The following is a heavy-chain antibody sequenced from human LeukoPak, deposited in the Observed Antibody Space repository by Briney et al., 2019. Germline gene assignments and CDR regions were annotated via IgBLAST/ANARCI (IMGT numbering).Heavy chain of an antibody. CDR2: VSGSAGST. J-gene: IGHJ6*03. D-gene: IGHD1-7*01. CDR1: GFTLNSYT. V-gene: IGHV3-23*01. Sequence: PGGSLRLSCAASGFTLNSYTMNWVRQLPGKGLEWVSAVSGSAGSTYYADSVKGRFTISRDNSKNTLYLQMNSLRAEDTAVYYCAVSFYYYYMDVWGKGTTVTVSS. CDR3: AVSFYYYYMDV.